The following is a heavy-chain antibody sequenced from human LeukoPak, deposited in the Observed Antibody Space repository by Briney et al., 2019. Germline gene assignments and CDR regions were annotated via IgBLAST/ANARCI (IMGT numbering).Heavy chain of an antibody. V-gene: IGHV4-4*07. Sequence: SETLSLTCTVSGGSVSGSYWSWIRQSAGKGLEWIGRIYIYGTTNYNPSLKSRVTMSDDTSKNQLSLKLTSVTAADTAVYYCARDVVGAPDDYWGQGILVTVSS. CDR2: IYIYGTT. CDR3: ARDVVGAPDDY. CDR1: GGSVSGSY. J-gene: IGHJ4*02. D-gene: IGHD2-15*01.